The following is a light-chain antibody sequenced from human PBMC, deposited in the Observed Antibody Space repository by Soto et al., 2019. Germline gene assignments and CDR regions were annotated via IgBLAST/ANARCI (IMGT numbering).Light chain of an antibody. CDR3: QQYGSAPYT. CDR1: QRLNSGY. Sequence: IVLTQSPGTLSLSPGEGASVSCRASQRLNSGYLAWSQQKPGQAPRLLIYGASSKATGIPDMLSGSRSGTNFTLAISRLEPEDFAVYFCQQYGSAPYTFGQGTKLEIK. V-gene: IGKV3-20*01. CDR2: GAS. J-gene: IGKJ2*01.